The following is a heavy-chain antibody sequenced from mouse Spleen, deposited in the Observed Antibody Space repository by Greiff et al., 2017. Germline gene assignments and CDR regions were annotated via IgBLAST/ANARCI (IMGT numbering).Heavy chain of an antibody. CDR1: GFTFSSYA. J-gene: IGHJ2*01. V-gene: IGHV5-9-3*01. CDR2: ISSGGSYT. Sequence: EVNVVESGGGLVKPGGSLKLSCAASGFTFSSYAMSWVRQTPEKRLEWVATISSGGSYTYYPDSVKGRFTISRDNAKNTLYLQMSSLRSEDTAMYYCARHYGSSSFDYWGQGTTLTVSS. CDR3: ARHYGSSSFDY. D-gene: IGHD1-1*01.